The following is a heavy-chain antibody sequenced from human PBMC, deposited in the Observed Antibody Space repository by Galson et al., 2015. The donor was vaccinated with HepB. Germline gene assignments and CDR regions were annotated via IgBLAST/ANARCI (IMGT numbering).Heavy chain of an antibody. J-gene: IGHJ4*02. D-gene: IGHD6-19*01. CDR3: ATPEPIAVAGTGGSYYLDFDY. CDR1: GYTLTELS. Sequence: SVTVSCKVSGYTLTELSMHWVRQAPGKGLEWMGGFDPEDGETIYAQKFQGRVTMTEDTSTDTAYMELSSLRSEDTAVYYCATPEPIAVAGTGGSYYLDFDYWGQGTLVTVSS. V-gene: IGHV1-24*01. CDR2: FDPEDGET.